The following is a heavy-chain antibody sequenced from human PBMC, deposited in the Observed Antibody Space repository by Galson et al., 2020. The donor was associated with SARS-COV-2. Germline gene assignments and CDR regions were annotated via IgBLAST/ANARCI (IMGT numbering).Heavy chain of an antibody. V-gene: IGHV3-15*01. D-gene: IGHD3-22*01. CDR3: TTARGYHDSNGYLLYYFDY. J-gene: IGHJ4*02. CDR1: ALTLTNAW. Sequence: ETLRLSWAASALTLTNAWMTWARLAPGKGLERIGRIKRNTDGETTDYAAPVKGRFTISRDDSKNTVFLQMNSLTTDDTAVYFCTTARGYHDSNGYLLYYFDYWGQGALVTVSS. CDR2: IKRNTDGETT.